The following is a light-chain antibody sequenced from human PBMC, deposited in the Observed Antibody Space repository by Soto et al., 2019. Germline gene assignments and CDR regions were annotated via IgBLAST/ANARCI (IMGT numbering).Light chain of an antibody. CDR1: SSNIGADYD. V-gene: IGLV1-40*01. Sequence: QSVLTQPPSGSGAPGQRVTISCTGSSSNIGADYDVHWYQHLPGTAPKLLIYGNSNRPSGVPDRFSGSKSGTSASLAITGLQADDEADYYCQSYDTSLSAVVFGGGTKVTVL. CDR3: QSYDTSLSAVV. J-gene: IGLJ2*01. CDR2: GNS.